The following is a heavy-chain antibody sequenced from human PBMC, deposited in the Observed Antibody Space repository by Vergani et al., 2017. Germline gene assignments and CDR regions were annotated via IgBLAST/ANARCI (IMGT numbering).Heavy chain of an antibody. Sequence: EVQLVESGGVVVQPGGSLGLSCAASGFTFDDYTMHWVRQAPGKGLEWVSLISWDGGSTYYADSVKGRFTISRDNSKNSLYLQMNSLRTEDTALYYCARGWYQLPNFDYWGQGTLVTVSS. V-gene: IGHV3-43*01. J-gene: IGHJ4*02. CDR3: ARGWYQLPNFDY. D-gene: IGHD2-2*01. CDR2: ISWDGGST. CDR1: GFTFDDYT.